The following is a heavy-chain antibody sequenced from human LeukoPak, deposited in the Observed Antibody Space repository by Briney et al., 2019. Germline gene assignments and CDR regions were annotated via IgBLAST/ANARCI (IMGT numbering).Heavy chain of an antibody. CDR1: GYTFTSYG. V-gene: IGHV1-18*01. CDR3: ARDRYRFLEWLLPYYFDY. CDR2: ISAYNGNT. D-gene: IGHD3-3*01. Sequence: WASVKVSCKASGYTFTSYGISWVRQAPGQGLEWMGWISAYNGNTNYAQKLQGRVTMTTDTSTSTAYMELRSLRSDDTAVYYCARDRYRFLEWLLPYYFDYWGQGTLVTVSS. J-gene: IGHJ4*02.